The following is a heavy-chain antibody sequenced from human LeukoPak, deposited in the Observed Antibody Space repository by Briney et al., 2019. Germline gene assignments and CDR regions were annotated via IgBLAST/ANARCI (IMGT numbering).Heavy chain of an antibody. D-gene: IGHD6-13*01. CDR1: GFTFSSYS. Sequence: GGSLRLSCAASGFTFSSYSMNWVRQAPGKGLEWVSSISSSSSYIYYADSVKGRFTISRDNAKNSLYLQMNSLSAEDTAVYYCARALLRGIAAAGTIDYWGQGTLVTVSS. J-gene: IGHJ4*02. V-gene: IGHV3-21*01. CDR2: ISSSSSYI. CDR3: ARALLRGIAAAGTIDY.